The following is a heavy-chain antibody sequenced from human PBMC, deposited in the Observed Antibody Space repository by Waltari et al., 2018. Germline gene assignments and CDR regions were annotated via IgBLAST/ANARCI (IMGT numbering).Heavy chain of an antibody. Sequence: QVQLVQSGAEVKKPGASVKVSCKASGYNFTSYGFSWVRQAPGRRLEWMGWISGSNGNTNYAQKFQGRVTMTTDTSASTAYMEVENLRSDDTAIYYCARGSGSYDAGRFDYWGQGTLVTVSS. CDR2: ISGSNGNT. CDR1: GYNFTSYG. D-gene: IGHD3-3*01. CDR3: ARGSGSYDAGRFDY. J-gene: IGHJ4*02. V-gene: IGHV1-18*01.